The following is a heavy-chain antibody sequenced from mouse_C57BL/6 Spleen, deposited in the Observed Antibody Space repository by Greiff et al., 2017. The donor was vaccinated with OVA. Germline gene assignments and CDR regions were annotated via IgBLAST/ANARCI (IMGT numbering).Heavy chain of an antibody. CDR3: ARHDDGGYFDV. D-gene: IGHD2-3*01. CDR2: ISNLAYSI. V-gene: IGHV5-15*01. CDR1: GFTFSDYG. Sequence: EVHLVESGGGLVQPGGSLKLSCAASGFTFSDYGMAWVRQAPRKGPEWVAFISNLAYSIYYADTVTGRFTISRENAKNTLYLEMSSLRSEDTAMYYCARHDDGGYFDVWGTGTTVTVSS. J-gene: IGHJ1*03.